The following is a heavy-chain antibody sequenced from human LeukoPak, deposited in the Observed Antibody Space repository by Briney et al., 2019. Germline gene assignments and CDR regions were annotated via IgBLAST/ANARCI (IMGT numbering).Heavy chain of an antibody. V-gene: IGHV3-23*01. CDR2: ISGSGGST. J-gene: IGHJ4*02. CDR3: AKDYSGSYYAFDY. Sequence: GGSLRLSCAASGFTFSSYAMSWVRQAPGKGLAWVSAISGSGGSTYYADSVKGRFTISRDNSKNTLYLQMNSLRAEDTAVFYCAKDYSGSYYAFDYWGQGTLVTVSS. CDR1: GFTFSSYA. D-gene: IGHD1-26*01.